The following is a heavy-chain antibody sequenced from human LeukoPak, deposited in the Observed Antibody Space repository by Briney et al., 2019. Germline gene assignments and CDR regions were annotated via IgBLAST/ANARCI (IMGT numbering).Heavy chain of an antibody. CDR2: ISYDGSNK. Sequence: GGSLRLSCAASGFTFSSYAMHWVRQAPGKGLEWVAVISYDGSNKYYADSVKGRFTISGDNSKNTLYLQMNSLRAEDTAVYYCARASPQAGPWGQGTLVTVSS. V-gene: IGHV3-30-3*01. CDR1: GFTFSSYA. J-gene: IGHJ5*02. CDR3: ARASPQAGP.